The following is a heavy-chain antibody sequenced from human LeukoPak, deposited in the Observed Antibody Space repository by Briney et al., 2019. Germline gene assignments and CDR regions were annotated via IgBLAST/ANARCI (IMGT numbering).Heavy chain of an antibody. CDR2: IYYSGNT. J-gene: IGHJ3*02. CDR3: ARDLAYRSSLRGTFDI. D-gene: IGHD6-19*01. CDR1: GGSISNYF. V-gene: IGHV4-59*01. Sequence: SETLSLTRTVSGGSISNYFWSWIRQAPGKGLEYIGFIYYSGNTNYNPSFKSRVTISVDTSKKQFSLKLSSVTAADTAVYYCARDLAYRSSLRGTFDIWGQGTKVTVSS.